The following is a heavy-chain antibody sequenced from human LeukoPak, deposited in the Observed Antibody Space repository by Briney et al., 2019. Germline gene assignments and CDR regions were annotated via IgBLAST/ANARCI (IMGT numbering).Heavy chain of an antibody. D-gene: IGHD4-23*01. CDR1: GFTFSTYA. CDR2: ISSGSTT. J-gene: IGHJ4*02. Sequence: GGSLRLSCVGSGFTFSTYAMNWARQAPGKGLEWVSAISSGSTTYYADSVKGRFSISRDNSKNTVYLQMNSLRAEDTAVYYCATRQTTVDYYDCWGQGTLVTVSS. V-gene: IGHV3-23*01. CDR3: ATRQTTVDYYDC.